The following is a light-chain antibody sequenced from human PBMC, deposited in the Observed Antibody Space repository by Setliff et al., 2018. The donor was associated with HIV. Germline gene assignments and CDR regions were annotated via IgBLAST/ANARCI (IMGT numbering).Light chain of an antibody. CDR3: LSYAGSSIRV. J-gene: IGLJ3*02. CDR1: GTDVGLYNL. Sequence: QSVLTQPASVSGSPGQSITISCTGTGTDVGLYNLVSWYQQRPGKAPKLILYEVSKWPSGVSDRFSGSKSGNTASLTISELRAEDEADYYCLSYAGSSIRVFGGGTKVTV. CDR2: EVS. V-gene: IGLV2-23*02.